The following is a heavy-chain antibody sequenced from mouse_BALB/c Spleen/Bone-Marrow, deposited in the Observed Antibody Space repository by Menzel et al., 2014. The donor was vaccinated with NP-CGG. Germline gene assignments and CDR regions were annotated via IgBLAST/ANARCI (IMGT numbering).Heavy chain of an antibody. CDR2: ILSGGSS. Sequence: VMLVESGPGLVQPSQSLSITCTVSGFSLTTYGIHWIRQSPGKGLEWLGVILSGGSSDYNAAFISRVSINKDNSKSQVCFKMNSLQANDTAIYYCARNYDYDAYYFDYWGQGTFITVSS. V-gene: IGHV2-2*02. D-gene: IGHD2-4*01. CDR1: GFSLTTYG. CDR3: ARNYDYDAYYFDY. J-gene: IGHJ2*02.